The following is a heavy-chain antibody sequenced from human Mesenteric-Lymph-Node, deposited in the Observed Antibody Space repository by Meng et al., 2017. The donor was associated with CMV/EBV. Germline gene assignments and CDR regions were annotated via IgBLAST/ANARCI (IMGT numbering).Heavy chain of an antibody. V-gene: IGHV3-48*03. CDR2: ISTSGRTI. D-gene: IGHD3-3*01. Sequence: GESLKISCAASGFTFSSYEMNWVRQAPGKGLEWISYISTSGRTIYYEDTVKGRFTISRDNAKNSLYLQMNSLRAEDTAVYYCARPHYDRHFDYWGQGTLVTVSS. J-gene: IGHJ4*02. CDR1: GFTFSSYE. CDR3: ARPHYDRHFDY.